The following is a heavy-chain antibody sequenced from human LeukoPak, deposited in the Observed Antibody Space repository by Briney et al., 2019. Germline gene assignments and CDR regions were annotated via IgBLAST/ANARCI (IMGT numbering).Heavy chain of an antibody. D-gene: IGHD3-3*02. CDR3: ARSFRISIFGVVITEDALDI. Sequence: ASVKVSCKASGYTFTSYDISWVRQAPGQGLEWMGWISAHNGNTNYAQKLQGRVTMTTDTSTNTVYMELRSLRSDDTAVYYCARSFRISIFGVVITEDALDIWGPGTLVTVSS. V-gene: IGHV1-18*01. J-gene: IGHJ3*02. CDR1: GYTFTSYD. CDR2: ISAHNGNT.